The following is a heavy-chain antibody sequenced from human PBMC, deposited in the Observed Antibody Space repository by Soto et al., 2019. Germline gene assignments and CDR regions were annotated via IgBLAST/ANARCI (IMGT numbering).Heavy chain of an antibody. CDR1: GGSISSSSYY. CDR3: ARGSQLERDAFDI. D-gene: IGHD1-1*01. CDR2: IYYTGST. V-gene: IGHV4-31*03. J-gene: IGHJ3*02. Sequence: PSETLSLTCTVSGGSISSSSYYWGWIRQPPGEGLEWIGYIYYTGSTYYNPSLKSRVTMSLDTSKNQFSLKLSSVTVADTAVYYCARGSQLERDAFDIWGQGTMVTVSS.